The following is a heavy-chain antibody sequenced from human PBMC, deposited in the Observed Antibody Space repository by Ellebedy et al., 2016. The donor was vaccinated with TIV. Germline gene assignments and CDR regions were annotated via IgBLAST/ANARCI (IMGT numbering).Heavy chain of an antibody. CDR2: IKQDGSEK. CDR1: AFTFSSYW. V-gene: IGHV3-7*04. D-gene: IGHD3-9*01. CDR3: ARVLLRYFDWPRDFDL. Sequence: GGSLRLXXAASAFTFSSYWMSWVRQTPGKGLEWVANIKQDGSEKYYVDSVKGRFTISRDNAKNSLYLQMNSLRADDTAVYYCARVLLRYFDWPRDFDLWGRGTLVTVSS. J-gene: IGHJ2*01.